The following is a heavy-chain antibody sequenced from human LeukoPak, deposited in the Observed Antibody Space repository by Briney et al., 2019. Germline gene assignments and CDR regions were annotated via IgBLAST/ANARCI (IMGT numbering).Heavy chain of an antibody. Sequence: SETLSLTCTVSGGSISSSSYYWGWIRQPPGKGLEWIGSIYYSGSTYYNPSLKSRVTISVDTSKNQFSLKLSSVTAADTAVYYCARLTFPFNSAMVTLFDYWGQGTLVTVSS. V-gene: IGHV4-39*01. D-gene: IGHD5-18*01. J-gene: IGHJ4*02. CDR2: IYYSGST. CDR1: GGSISSSSYY. CDR3: ARLTFPFNSAMVTLFDY.